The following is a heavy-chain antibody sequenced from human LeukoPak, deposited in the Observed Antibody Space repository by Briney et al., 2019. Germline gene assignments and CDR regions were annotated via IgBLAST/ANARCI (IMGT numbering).Heavy chain of an antibody. CDR3: ASERDGYNWYAFDI. CDR1: GFTFSSYS. Sequence: PGGSLRLSCAASGFTFSSYSMNWVRQAPGKGLEWVSYISSSGSTIYYADSVKGRFTISRDNAKNSLYLQMNSLRAEDTAVYYCASERDGYNWYAFDIWGQGTMVTVSS. J-gene: IGHJ3*02. D-gene: IGHD5-24*01. V-gene: IGHV3-48*04. CDR2: ISSSGSTI.